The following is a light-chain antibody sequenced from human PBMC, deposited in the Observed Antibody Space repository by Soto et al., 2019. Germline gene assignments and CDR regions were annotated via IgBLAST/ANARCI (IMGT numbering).Light chain of an antibody. CDR3: SSYTTSNTRQIV. Sequence: QAVLTQRASVPGSPRQSITFSCTVTSSDVGGYNYVSWYQHHPGKAPKLMIYDVSNRPSGVSIRFSGSKSGNTASLTISGLQPEDEADYYCSSYTTSNTRQIVFGTGTKVTVL. CDR1: SSDVGGYNY. V-gene: IGLV2-14*03. J-gene: IGLJ1*01. CDR2: DVS.